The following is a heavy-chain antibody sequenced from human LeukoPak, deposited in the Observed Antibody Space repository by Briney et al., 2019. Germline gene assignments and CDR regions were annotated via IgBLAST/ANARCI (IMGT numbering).Heavy chain of an antibody. D-gene: IGHD1-1*01. J-gene: IGHJ4*02. Sequence: GASVKVSCKTSGYTFTSLDINWLRQAPGQGLEWMGWMSPNSGDTGYAQKFQGRVSMTRDIFKSTAYMELSSLRSEDTAIYYCASNPPNTGDFYYWGLGTLVTVSS. V-gene: IGHV1-8*01. CDR1: GYTFTSLD. CDR2: MSPNSGDT. CDR3: ASNPPNTGDFYY.